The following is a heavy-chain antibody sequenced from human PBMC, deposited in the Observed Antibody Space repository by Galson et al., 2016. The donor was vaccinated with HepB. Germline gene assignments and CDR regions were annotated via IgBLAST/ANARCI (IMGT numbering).Heavy chain of an antibody. CDR2: VYYTGQT. CDR1: GASIGSRTHY. V-gene: IGHV4-39*01. CDR3: ARQDSSDPFDY. J-gene: IGHJ4*02. D-gene: IGHD6-19*01. Sequence: SETLSLTCSVSGASIGSRTHYWGWIRQPPGKGLEWIGSVYYTGQTYYNPSLQSRLTIFIDSYKSRFSLKLDSVTAADTAVYYCARQDSSDPFDYWGQGTLVTVSS.